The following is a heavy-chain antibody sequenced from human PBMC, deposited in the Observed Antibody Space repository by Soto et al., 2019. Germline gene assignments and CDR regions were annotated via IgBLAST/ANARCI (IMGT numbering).Heavy chain of an antibody. D-gene: IGHD4-17*01. V-gene: IGHV3-48*01. Sequence: EVQLVESGGGLVQPGGSLRLSCAASGFTFSSYSMNWVGQAPGKGLEWVSYISSSSSTIYYADSVKGRFTISRDNAKNSLYLQMNSLRAEDTAVYYCARESPPVEYDYGDYDADYWGQGTLVTVSS. CDR1: GFTFSSYS. J-gene: IGHJ4*02. CDR2: ISSSSSTI. CDR3: ARESPPVEYDYGDYDADY.